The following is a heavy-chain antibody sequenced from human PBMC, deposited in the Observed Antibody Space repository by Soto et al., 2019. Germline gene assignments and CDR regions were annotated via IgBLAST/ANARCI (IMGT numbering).Heavy chain of an antibody. D-gene: IGHD6-13*01. Sequence: EVQLLESGGGLVQPGGSLRLSCAASGFTFSSYAMRWVRQAPGKGLEWVSAVSGSGGSTYYADSVKGRFTISRDNSKNTLYLQMNSLRAEDTAVDYGARRGPGTYCDYWGQGTLVTVSS. CDR2: VSGSGGST. V-gene: IGHV3-23*01. CDR1: GFTFSSYA. J-gene: IGHJ4*02. CDR3: ARRGPGTYCDY.